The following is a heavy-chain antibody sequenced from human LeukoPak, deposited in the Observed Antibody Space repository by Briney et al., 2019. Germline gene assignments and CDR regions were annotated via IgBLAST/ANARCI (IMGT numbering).Heavy chain of an antibody. CDR3: ARQSTIAAARIDP. J-gene: IGHJ5*02. CDR1: GGSLSSYY. D-gene: IGHD6-25*01. V-gene: IGHV4-4*08. Sequence: SETLSLTCTVSGGSLSSYYWSWIRQPPGKRLEWIGSIYSSGSTNYNPSLKSRVTVSIDTSKNQFSLKLNSVTAADTAVYYCARQSTIAAARIDPWGQGTLVTVSS. CDR2: IYSSGST.